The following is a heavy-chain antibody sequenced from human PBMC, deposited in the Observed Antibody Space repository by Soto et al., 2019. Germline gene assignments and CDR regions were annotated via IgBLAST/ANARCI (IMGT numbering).Heavy chain of an antibody. J-gene: IGHJ4*02. V-gene: IGHV1-3*01. CDR3: ARSIVVVTALDY. D-gene: IGHD2-21*02. Sequence: QVQLVQSGAEVKKPGASVKVSCKASGYTFTSYAMHWVRQAPGQRLEWMGWINAGNGNTKYSQKFQGRVTITRDTSASTAYMELISLRSADTAVYYCARSIVVVTALDYWGQGTLVTVSS. CDR1: GYTFTSYA. CDR2: INAGNGNT.